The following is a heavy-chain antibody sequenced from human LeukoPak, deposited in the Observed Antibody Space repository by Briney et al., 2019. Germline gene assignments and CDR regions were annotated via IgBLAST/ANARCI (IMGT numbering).Heavy chain of an antibody. CDR1: GLTFTRYW. J-gene: IGHJ4*02. CDR2: INSAGNTT. V-gene: IGHV3-74*01. CDR3: ARGMRGSSAFDY. Sequence: GGSLRLSCAASGLTFTRYWMHWVRQAPGKGLVWVSRINSAGNTTDYAESVKSRFSISRDNSKNTLSLQMNNLRVEDTAVYYCARGMRGSSAFDYWGQGTLVTVSS. D-gene: IGHD3-16*01.